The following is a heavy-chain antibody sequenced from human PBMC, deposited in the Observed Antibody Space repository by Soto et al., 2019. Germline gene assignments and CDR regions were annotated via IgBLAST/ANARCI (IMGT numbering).Heavy chain of an antibody. CDR1: GFTFSNFC. Sequence: PXESLRLFCAASGFTFSNFCLHWVRQAPGKGLVWVSRASPDGSSTSYADSVKGRFTISRDNAKNMLYMEMNSLRAEDTAVYYCASHGSGDYFWFDPWGQGTLVTVSS. V-gene: IGHV3-74*01. CDR2: ASPDGSST. D-gene: IGHD4-17*01. J-gene: IGHJ5*02. CDR3: ASHGSGDYFWFDP.